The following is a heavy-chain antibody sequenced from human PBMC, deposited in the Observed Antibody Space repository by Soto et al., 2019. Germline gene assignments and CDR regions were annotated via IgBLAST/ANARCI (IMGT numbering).Heavy chain of an antibody. CDR3: ARWGFWSGDYIGGSYRHTRFDY. J-gene: IGHJ4*02. CDR2: INHSGST. Sequence: PSETLSLTCAVYGGSFSGYYWIWIRQPPGKGLEWIGEINHSGSTNYNPSLKSRVTISVDTSKNQFSLKLSSVTAADTAVYYCARWGFWSGDYIGGSYRHTRFDYWGQGPLVTVSS. CDR1: GGSFSGYY. V-gene: IGHV4-34*01. D-gene: IGHD3-16*02.